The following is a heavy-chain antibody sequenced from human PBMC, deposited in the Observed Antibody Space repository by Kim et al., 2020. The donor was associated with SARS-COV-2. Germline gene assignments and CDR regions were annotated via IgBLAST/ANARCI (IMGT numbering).Heavy chain of an antibody. J-gene: IGHJ3*02. V-gene: IGHV4-39*01. CDR2: IYYSGST. Sequence: SETLSLTCTVSGGSISSSSYYWGWIRQPPGKGLEWIGSIYYSGSTYYNPSLKSRVTISVDTSKNQFSLKLSSVTAADTAVYYCARPRQEGITMVRGVIAPDAFDIWGQGTMVTVSS. D-gene: IGHD3-10*01. CDR3: ARPRQEGITMVRGVIAPDAFDI. CDR1: GGSISSSSYY.